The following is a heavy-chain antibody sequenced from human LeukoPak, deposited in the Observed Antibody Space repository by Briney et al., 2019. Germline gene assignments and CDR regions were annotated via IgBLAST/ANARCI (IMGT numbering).Heavy chain of an antibody. D-gene: IGHD6-13*01. CDR3: AKRLRGSSGLYYFDY. Sequence: PGGSLRLSCAVSGFTFSSYAMSWVRQAPGKGLEWVSAIRGSGDSTYYADSVKGRFTISRDNSKNTLYLQMNSLRAEDTAVYYCAKRLRGSSGLYYFDYWGQGTLVTVSS. J-gene: IGHJ4*02. CDR2: IRGSGDST. V-gene: IGHV3-23*01. CDR1: GFTFSSYA.